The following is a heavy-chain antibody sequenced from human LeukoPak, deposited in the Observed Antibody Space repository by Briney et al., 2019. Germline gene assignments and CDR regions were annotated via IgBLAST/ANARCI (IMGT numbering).Heavy chain of an antibody. CDR3: ARFPKRGPYYYYGMDV. J-gene: IGHJ6*02. D-gene: IGHD3-10*01. V-gene: IGHV1-46*01. Sequence: ASVKVSCKASGYTFTSYYMHWVRQAPGQGLEWMGIINPSGGSTSYAQKFQGRVTMTRDTSTSTVYMELSSLRSEDTAVYYCARFPKRGPYYYYGMDVWGQGTTVTVSS. CDR2: INPSGGST. CDR1: GYTFTSYY.